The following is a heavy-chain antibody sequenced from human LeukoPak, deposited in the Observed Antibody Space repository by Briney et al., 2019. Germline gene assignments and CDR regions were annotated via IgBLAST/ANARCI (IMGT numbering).Heavy chain of an antibody. CDR2: IKEDGSER. J-gene: IGHJ4*02. CDR1: GFTFSSYS. CDR3: TRDGFYWNDFDY. Sequence: GGSLRLSCAASGFTFSSYSMNWVRQAPGKGLEWVANIKEDGSERNYADSVKGRFTISRDNAKNSLFLQMNSLRAEDTAVYYCTRDGFYWNDFDYWGQGTLVTVSS. V-gene: IGHV3-7*01. D-gene: IGHD1-1*01.